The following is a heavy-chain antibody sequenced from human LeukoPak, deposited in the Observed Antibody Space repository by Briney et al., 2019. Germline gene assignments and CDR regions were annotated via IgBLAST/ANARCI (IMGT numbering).Heavy chain of an antibody. CDR1: GGTFSSYA. J-gene: IGHJ5*02. V-gene: IGHV1-69*13. D-gene: IGHD5-12*01. CDR2: IIPIFGTA. CDR3: AKPSREYSGYEGEFDP. Sequence: GASVKVSCKASGGTFSSYAISWVRQAPGQGLEWMGGIIPIFGTANYAQKFQGRVTITADESTSTAYMELSSLRSEDTAVYYCAKPSREYSGYEGEFDPWGQGTLVTVSS.